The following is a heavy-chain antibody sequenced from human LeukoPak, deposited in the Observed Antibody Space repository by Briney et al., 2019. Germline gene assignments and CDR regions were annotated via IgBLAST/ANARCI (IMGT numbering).Heavy chain of an antibody. CDR1: GGSFSGYY. Sequence: SETLSLTCAVYGGSFSGYYWSWIRQPPGKGLEWIGEINHSGSTNYNPSLKSRVTISVDTSKNQFSLKLSSVTAADTAVYYCARLPRRHYYGSGSRKNWFDPWGQGTLVTVSS. CDR3: ARLPRRHYYGSGSRKNWFDP. D-gene: IGHD3-10*01. V-gene: IGHV4-34*01. CDR2: INHSGST. J-gene: IGHJ5*02.